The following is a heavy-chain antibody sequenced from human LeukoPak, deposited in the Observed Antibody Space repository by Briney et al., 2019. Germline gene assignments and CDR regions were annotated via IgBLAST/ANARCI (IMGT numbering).Heavy chain of an antibody. V-gene: IGHV4-59*08. CDR3: ARRVTSNWFDP. J-gene: IGHJ5*02. Sequence: SETLSLTCTVSGDSISSFYWSWIRQPPGKGLEWIGYMHYSGSSNYNPPLKSRVTISVDTSKNQFSLKLNSVTAADTAVYYCARRVTSNWFDPWGQGTLVTVSS. D-gene: IGHD2-21*02. CDR2: MHYSGSS. CDR1: GDSISSFY.